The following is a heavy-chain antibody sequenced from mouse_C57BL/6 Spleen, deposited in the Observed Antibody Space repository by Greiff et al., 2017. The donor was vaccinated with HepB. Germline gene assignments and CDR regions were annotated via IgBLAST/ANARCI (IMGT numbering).Heavy chain of an antibody. CDR2: ISYDGSN. V-gene: IGHV3-6*01. J-gene: IGHJ3*01. Sequence: VQLKESGPGLVKPSQSLSLTCSVTGYSITSGYYWNWIRQFPGNKLEWMGYISYDGSNNYNPSLKNRISITRDTSKNQFFLKLNSVTTEDTATYYCARQLRSWFAYWGQGTLVTVSA. CDR3: ARQLRSWFAY. D-gene: IGHD3-2*02. CDR1: GYSITSGYY.